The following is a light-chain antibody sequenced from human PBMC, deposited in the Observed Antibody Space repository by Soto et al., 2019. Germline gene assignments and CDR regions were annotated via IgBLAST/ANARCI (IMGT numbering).Light chain of an antibody. Sequence: LTQPASVSGSPGQSITISCTGTSSDVGGYNYVSWYQHHPGKAPKVMIFEVSNRPSGVSIRFSGSKSGSTASLTISGLQAEDEADYYCISYTSSSTLYVFGTGTKV. CDR2: EVS. V-gene: IGLV2-14*01. J-gene: IGLJ1*01. CDR1: SSDVGGYNY. CDR3: ISYTSSSTLYV.